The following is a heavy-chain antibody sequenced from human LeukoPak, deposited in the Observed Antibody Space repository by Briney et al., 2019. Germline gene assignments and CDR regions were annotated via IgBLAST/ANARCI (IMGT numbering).Heavy chain of an antibody. J-gene: IGHJ5*02. D-gene: IGHD4-17*01. V-gene: IGHV4-39*07. CDR1: GGSISSSSYY. CDR3: ARDVWGSGDYDWFDP. CDR2: IYYSGST. Sequence: SETLSLTCTVSGGSISSSSYYWGWIRQPPGKGLEWIGSIYYSGSTYYNPSLKSRVTISVDTSKNQFSLKLSSVTAADTAVYYCARDVWGSGDYDWFDPWGQGTLVTVSS.